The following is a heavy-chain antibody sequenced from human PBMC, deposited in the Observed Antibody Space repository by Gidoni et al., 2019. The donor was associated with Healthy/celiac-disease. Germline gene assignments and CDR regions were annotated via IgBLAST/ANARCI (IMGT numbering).Heavy chain of an antibody. J-gene: IGHJ6*02. CDR1: GFTFSSYS. V-gene: IGHV3-48*02. CDR2: ISSSSSTI. CDR3: ARDNEGSSSSLGRYYYYGMDV. Sequence: EVQLVESGGGLVQPGGSLRLSCAASGFTFSSYSMNWVRPAPGKGLEGVSYISSSSSTIYYADSVKGRFTISRDNAKNSLYLQMNSLRDEDTAVYYCARDNEGSSSSLGRYYYYGMDVWGQGTTVTVSS. D-gene: IGHD6-6*01.